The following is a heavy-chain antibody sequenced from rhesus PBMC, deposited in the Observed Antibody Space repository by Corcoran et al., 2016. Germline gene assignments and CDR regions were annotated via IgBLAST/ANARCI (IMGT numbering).Heavy chain of an antibody. CDR3: ARGDWDCSGGVCYEHDAFDF. J-gene: IGHJ3*01. D-gene: IGHD2-8*01. CDR2: ITPSNGNT. V-gene: IGHV1-200*01. Sequence: QVQLVQSGAEVKKPGTSVKLSCKASGYTFTSYYINWVRQTPGQVLEWMGWITPSNGNTSYAQKFKGRGTMTRDKSTSTAYMELNSLRLEDKAVYYCARGDWDCSGGVCYEHDAFDFWGQGLRVTVSS. CDR1: GYTFTSYY.